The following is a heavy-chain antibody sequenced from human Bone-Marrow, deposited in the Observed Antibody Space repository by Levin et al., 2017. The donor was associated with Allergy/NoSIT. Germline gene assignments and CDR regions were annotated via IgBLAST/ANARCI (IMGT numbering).Heavy chain of an antibody. V-gene: IGHV3-23*01. CDR3: AKSRYSSSSAFGDY. J-gene: IGHJ4*02. CDR2: ISGSGGST. D-gene: IGHD6-6*01. Sequence: PGGSLRLSCAASGFTFSSYAMSWVRQAPGKGLEWVSAISGSGGSTYYADSVKGRFTISRDNSKNTLYLQMNSLRAEDTAVYYCAKSRYSSSSAFGDYWGQGTLVTVSS. CDR1: GFTFSSYA.